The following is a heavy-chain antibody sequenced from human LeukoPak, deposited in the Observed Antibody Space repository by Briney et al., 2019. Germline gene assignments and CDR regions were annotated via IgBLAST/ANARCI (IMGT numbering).Heavy chain of an antibody. D-gene: IGHD6-13*01. CDR3: TREQQPARPFDY. J-gene: IGHJ4*02. V-gene: IGHV4-4*07. Sequence: SETLSLTCNVSGGSISSYYWSWIRQPAGKGLEWIGRIYSSGSTNYNPSLKSRVTMSVDTSKNQFSLNLNSVTAADTAVYYCTREQQPARPFDYWGQGTLATVSS. CDR2: IYSSGST. CDR1: GGSISSYY.